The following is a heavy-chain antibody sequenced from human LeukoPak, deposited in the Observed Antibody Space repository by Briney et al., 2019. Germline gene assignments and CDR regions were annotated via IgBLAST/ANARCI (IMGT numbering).Heavy chain of an antibody. Sequence: SETLSLTCIVSGGSISSYCWSWIRQPPGKGLECIASICSSARANYNPSLKSRVTVSVDTSKNQFSLKLSSVTAADTAVYYCARLPRGTQPPDYFHHWGQGTLVTVSS. J-gene: IGHJ1*01. CDR2: ICSSARA. D-gene: IGHD1-1*01. CDR1: GGSISSYC. CDR3: ARLPRGTQPPDYFHH. V-gene: IGHV4-59*08.